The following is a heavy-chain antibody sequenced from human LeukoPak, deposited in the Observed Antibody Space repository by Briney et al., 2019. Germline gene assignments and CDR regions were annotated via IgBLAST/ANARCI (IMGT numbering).Heavy chain of an antibody. CDR1: GFTFSSYW. D-gene: IGHD3-3*01. V-gene: IGHV3-7*01. J-gene: IGHJ4*02. CDR3: ARQRFCDY. Sequence: GGSLRLSCAVSGFTFSSYWMNWVRHAPGKGLEWVANIKEDGSEKYYADSVKGRFTISRDNAKNTLYLQMDSLRAEDTAVYYCARQRFCDYWGQGTLVTVSS. CDR2: IKEDGSEK.